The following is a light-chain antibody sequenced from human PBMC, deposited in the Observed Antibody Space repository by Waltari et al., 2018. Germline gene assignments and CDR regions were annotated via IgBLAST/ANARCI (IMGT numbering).Light chain of an antibody. V-gene: IGLV2-14*03. J-gene: IGLJ3*02. CDR3: ASHTTASAVV. Sequence: QSALTQTASVSGSPGQSITISCTGTSSDLGAYNHVSWYQQHPGKVPKLIIYDVTKRPAGVSNRFSGSKSDNTASLTISGLLAEDEADYYCASHTTASAVVFGGGTKLTVL. CDR2: DVT. CDR1: SSDLGAYNH.